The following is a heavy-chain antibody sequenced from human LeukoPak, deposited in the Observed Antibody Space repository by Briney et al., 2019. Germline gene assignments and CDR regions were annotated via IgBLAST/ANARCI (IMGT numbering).Heavy chain of an antibody. J-gene: IGHJ4*02. CDR3: ARDRSRWDLLPFDS. D-gene: IGHD1-26*01. V-gene: IGHV4-39*07. Sequence: SETLSLTCTVSGGSISSRSYYWGWIRQPPGKGLEWIANIDYSADTYYNPSLKRRVTISVDTSKNRLSLQLSSVAAADTAVYYCARDRSRWDLLPFDSWGQGTLVTVSS. CDR2: IDYSADT. CDR1: GGSISSRSYY.